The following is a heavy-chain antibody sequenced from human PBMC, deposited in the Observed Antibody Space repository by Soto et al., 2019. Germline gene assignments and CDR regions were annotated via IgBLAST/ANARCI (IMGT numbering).Heavy chain of an antibody. Sequence: EVQLVESGGGLVQPGGSLRLSCAASGFTVSSNYMSWVRQAPGKGLEWVSVIYSGGSTYYADSVKGRFTISRDNSKNTLYIQMNSLRAEDTAVYYCARDVEDVVVPAARLYYYYYYMDVWGKGTTVTVSS. CDR3: ARDVEDVVVPAARLYYYYYYMDV. D-gene: IGHD2-2*01. J-gene: IGHJ6*03. CDR2: IYSGGST. CDR1: GFTVSSNY. V-gene: IGHV3-66*01.